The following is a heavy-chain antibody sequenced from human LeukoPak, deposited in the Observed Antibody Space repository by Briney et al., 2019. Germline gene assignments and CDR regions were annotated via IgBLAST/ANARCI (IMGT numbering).Heavy chain of an antibody. Sequence: ASVKVSCKASGYTFTNYYIHWVRQAPGQGLEWMGIINPSGGTTSYAQKFQGRVTITRDTSTSTVYMELSSLRSEDTAVYYCTTLGWRTADFWGQGTLVTVSS. CDR2: INPSGGTT. CDR3: TTLGWRTADF. D-gene: IGHD6-19*01. CDR1: GYTFTNYY. V-gene: IGHV1-46*01. J-gene: IGHJ4*02.